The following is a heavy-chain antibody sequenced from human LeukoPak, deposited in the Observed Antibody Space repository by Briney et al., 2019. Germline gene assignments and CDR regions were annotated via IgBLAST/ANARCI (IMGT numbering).Heavy chain of an antibody. Sequence: SETLSLTCAVSGYSISSGYYGGWIRQPPGKGLEWIGSIYHSGSTYYNPSLKSRVTISVDTSKNQFSLKLSSVTAADTAVYYCARIAVPNWFDPWGQGTLVTVSS. D-gene: IGHD6-19*01. CDR3: ARIAVPNWFDP. J-gene: IGHJ5*02. CDR2: IYHSGST. CDR1: GYSISSGYY. V-gene: IGHV4-38-2*01.